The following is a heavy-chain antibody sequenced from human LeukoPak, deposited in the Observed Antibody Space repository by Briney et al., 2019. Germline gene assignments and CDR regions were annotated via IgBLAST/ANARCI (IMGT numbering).Heavy chain of an antibody. CDR1: GYTFTGYY. D-gene: IGHD1-26*01. Sequence: PEASVKVSCKASGYTFTGYYMHWVRQAPGQGLEWMGWINPNSGGTNYAQKFQGRVTMTRDTSISTAYMELSRLRSDDTAVYYCAKGLGGSYYGYDYWGQGTLVTISS. V-gene: IGHV1-2*02. CDR3: AKGLGGSYYGYDY. CDR2: INPNSGGT. J-gene: IGHJ4*02.